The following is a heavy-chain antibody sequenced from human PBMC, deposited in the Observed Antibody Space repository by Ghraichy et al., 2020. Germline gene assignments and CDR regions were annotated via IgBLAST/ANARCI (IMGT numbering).Heavy chain of an antibody. CDR1: GGSVSSGSYY. Sequence: SETLSLTCTVSGGSVSSGSYYWSWIRQPPGKGLEWIGYIYYSGSTNYNPSLKSRVTISVDTSKNQFSLKLSSVTAADTAVYYCARATYCSSTSCDNNWFDPWGQVTLVTVSS. J-gene: IGHJ5*02. V-gene: IGHV4-61*01. CDR3: ARATYCSSTSCDNNWFDP. D-gene: IGHD2-2*01. CDR2: IYYSGST.